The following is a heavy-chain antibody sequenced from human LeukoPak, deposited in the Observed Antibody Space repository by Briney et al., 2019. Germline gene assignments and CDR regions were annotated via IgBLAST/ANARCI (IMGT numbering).Heavy chain of an antibody. CDR3: ARKTYYYDSSGHYHDY. CDR1: GGSISSGDYY. D-gene: IGHD3-22*01. CDR2: IYYSGST. Sequence: PSETLSLTCTVSGGSISSGDYYWSWIRQPPGKGLEWIGYIYYSGSTYYNPSLKSRVTISVDTSKNQFSLKLSSVTAADTAVYYCARKTYYYDSSGHYHDYWGQGTMVTVSS. J-gene: IGHJ4*02. V-gene: IGHV4-30-4*01.